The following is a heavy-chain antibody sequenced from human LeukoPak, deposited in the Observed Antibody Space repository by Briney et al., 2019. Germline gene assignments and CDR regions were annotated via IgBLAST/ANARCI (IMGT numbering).Heavy chain of an antibody. CDR1: GFTFSSYW. J-gene: IGHJ2*01. Sequence: GGPLRLSCAASGFTFSSYWMSWVRQAPGEGLEWVANIKQDGTEKYYMDSVKGRFSISRDNAKNSLYLQMNALRAEDTAVYYCARDPGISGDDWYFDLWGRGTLVTVSS. CDR3: ARDPGISGDDWYFDL. V-gene: IGHV3-7*01. CDR2: IKQDGTEK. D-gene: IGHD3-10*01.